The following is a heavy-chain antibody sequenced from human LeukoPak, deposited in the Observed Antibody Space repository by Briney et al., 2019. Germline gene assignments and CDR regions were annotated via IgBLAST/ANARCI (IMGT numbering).Heavy chain of an antibody. CDR1: GGSISSSGYY. CDR2: IYYSGST. J-gene: IGHJ5*02. V-gene: IGHV4-39*01. CDR3: ARHEYSGSYYGLSWFDP. Sequence: SETLSLTCTVSGGSISSSGYYWGWIRQPPGTGLEWIASIYYSGSTYYNPSLNSRVTISVDTSKNQLSLKLSSLTAADTAVYYCARHEYSGSYYGLSWFDPWGQGTLVTVSS. D-gene: IGHD1-26*01.